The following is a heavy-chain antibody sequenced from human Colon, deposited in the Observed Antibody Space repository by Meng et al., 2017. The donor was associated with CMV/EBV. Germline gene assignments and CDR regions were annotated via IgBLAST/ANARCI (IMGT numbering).Heavy chain of an antibody. D-gene: IGHD2-2*01. V-gene: IGHV1-18*01. CDR3: ATDPSKCSSGNGWGWFDP. J-gene: IGHJ5*02. CDR2: ISGHGGSP. Sequence: FTSHGISWVRQCPGQGLEWMGGISGHGGSPKYAQKFQDRVTMTTETSTSTAFMELRSLRSDDTAMYYWATDPSKCSSGNGWGWFDPWGQGTLVTVSS. CDR1: FTSHG.